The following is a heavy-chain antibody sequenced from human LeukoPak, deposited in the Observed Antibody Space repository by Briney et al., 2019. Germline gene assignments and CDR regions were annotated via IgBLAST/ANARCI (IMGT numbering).Heavy chain of an antibody. D-gene: IGHD1-26*01. CDR2: ISAYNGNT. Sequence: ASVKVSCKASGYTFTSYGISWVRQAPGQGLEWMGWISAYNGNTNYAQKLQGRVTMTTDTSTSTAYMELRSLRSDDTAVYYCARDWRELLPRGEYFQHWGQGTLVTVSS. CDR1: GYTFTSYG. J-gene: IGHJ1*01. CDR3: ARDWRELLPRGEYFQH. V-gene: IGHV1-18*01.